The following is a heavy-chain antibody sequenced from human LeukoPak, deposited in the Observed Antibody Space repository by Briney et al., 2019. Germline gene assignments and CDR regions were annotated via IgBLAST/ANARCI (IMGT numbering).Heavy chain of an antibody. V-gene: IGHV4-31*03. CDR3: ASQPGRFGELFFEY. D-gene: IGHD3-10*01. CDR2: IYYSGST. Sequence: TSSETLSLTCTVSGGSISSGGYYWSRIRQHPGKGLEWIGYIYYSGSTYYNPSLKSRVTISVDTSKNQFSLKLSSVTAADTAVYYCASQPGRFGELFFEYWGQGTLVTVSS. J-gene: IGHJ4*02. CDR1: GGSISSGGYY.